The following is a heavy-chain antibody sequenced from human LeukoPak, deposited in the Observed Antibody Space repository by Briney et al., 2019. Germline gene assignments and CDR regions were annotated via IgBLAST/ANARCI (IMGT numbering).Heavy chain of an antibody. J-gene: IGHJ1*01. D-gene: IGHD3-22*01. V-gene: IGHV4-31*03. CDR3: ARESYDISRHRYFQD. Sequence: PSETLSLTCTVSGGSINSGGYYWSWIRQHPGKGLEWIGYIYYRESTYYNPSLDSRVTISTDTSRNQFSLTLSSVTAADTAVYYCARESYDISRHRYFQDWGQRTLVTVSS. CDR2: IYYREST. CDR1: GGSINSGGYY.